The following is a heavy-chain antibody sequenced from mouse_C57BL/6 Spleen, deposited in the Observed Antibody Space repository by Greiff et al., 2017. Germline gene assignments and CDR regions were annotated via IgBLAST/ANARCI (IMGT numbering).Heavy chain of an antibody. V-gene: IGHV1-52*01. CDR3: ARGYDYERGYYAMDY. Sequence: VQLQQPGAELVRPGSSVKLSCKASGYTFTSYWMHWVKQRPIQGLEWIGNIDPSDSETHYNQKFKDKATLTVDKSSSTAYMQLSSLTSEDSAVYFCARGYDYERGYYAMDYWGQGTSVTVSS. CDR1: GYTFTSYW. CDR2: IDPSDSET. D-gene: IGHD2-4*01. J-gene: IGHJ4*01.